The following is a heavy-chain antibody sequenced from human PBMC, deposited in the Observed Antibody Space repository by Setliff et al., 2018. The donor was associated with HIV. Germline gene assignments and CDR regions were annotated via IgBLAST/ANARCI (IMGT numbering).Heavy chain of an antibody. CDR2: AYSSGST. CDR3: ARHAIVDTAGRGFDY. Sequence: SETLSLTCTVSGGSITSSGSYYWAWLRQPPGKGLEWIGSAYSSGSTYHSPSFKSRITISVDTSNNQFSLRLNSVTATDTAVYYCARHAIVDTAGRGFDYWGQGTLVTVSS. J-gene: IGHJ4*02. D-gene: IGHD5-18*01. CDR1: GGSITSSGSYY. V-gene: IGHV4-39*01.